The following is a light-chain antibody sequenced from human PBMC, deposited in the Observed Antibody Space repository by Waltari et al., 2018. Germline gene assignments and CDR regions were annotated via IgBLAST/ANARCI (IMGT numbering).Light chain of an antibody. V-gene: IGLV2-14*01. J-gene: IGLJ3*02. CDR2: DVN. CDR1: SSDVGGYNH. CDR3: SSYTSSSTWV. Sequence: QSALTQPASVSGSPGQSITISCTGTSSDVGGYNHVPWYQQHPGKAPKRMIYDVNKRPSGISNRFSGSKSGNTASLTISGLQAEDEADYYCSSYTSSSTWVFGGGTKLTVL.